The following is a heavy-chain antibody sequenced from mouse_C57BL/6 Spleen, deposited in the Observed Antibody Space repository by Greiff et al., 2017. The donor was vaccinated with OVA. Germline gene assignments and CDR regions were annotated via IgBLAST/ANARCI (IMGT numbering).Heavy chain of an antibody. V-gene: IGHV1-50*01. D-gene: IGHD3-2*02. Sequence: VQLQQPGAELVKPGASVKLSCKASGYTFTSYWMQWVKQRPGQGLEWIGEIDPSDSYTNYNQKFKGKATLTVDTSSSTAYMQLSSLTSEDSAVYYCASGRQLRLRDFDYWGQGTTLTVSS. CDR2: IDPSDSYT. CDR1: GYTFTSYW. CDR3: ASGRQLRLRDFDY. J-gene: IGHJ2*01.